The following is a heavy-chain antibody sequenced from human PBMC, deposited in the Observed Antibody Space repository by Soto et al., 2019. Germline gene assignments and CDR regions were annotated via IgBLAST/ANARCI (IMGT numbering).Heavy chain of an antibody. J-gene: IGHJ6*02. CDR1: GFTFSGSA. D-gene: IGHD6-6*01. V-gene: IGHV3-73*01. CDR2: IRSKANSYAT. Sequence: PGGSLRLSCAASGFTFSGSAMHWVRQASGKGLEWVGRIRSKANSYATAYAASVKGRFTISRDDSKNTAYLQMNSLKTEDTAVYYCTRLGYLARLNLVYYYGMDVWGQGTTVTVSS. CDR3: TRLGYLARLNLVYYYGMDV.